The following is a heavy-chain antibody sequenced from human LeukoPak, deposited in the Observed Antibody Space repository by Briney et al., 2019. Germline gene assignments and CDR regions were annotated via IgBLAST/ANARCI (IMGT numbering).Heavy chain of an antibody. D-gene: IGHD3-22*01. CDR1: GFTFSDYY. CDR2: ISSGSTI. Sequence: GGSLRLSCAASGFTFSDYYMSWIRQAPGKGLEWVSYISSGSTIYYADSVKGRLTISRDNAKNSLYLQMNSLRAEDTAVYYCARESYDSSGYKLDYWGQGTLVTVSS. V-gene: IGHV3-11*01. CDR3: ARESYDSSGYKLDY. J-gene: IGHJ4*02.